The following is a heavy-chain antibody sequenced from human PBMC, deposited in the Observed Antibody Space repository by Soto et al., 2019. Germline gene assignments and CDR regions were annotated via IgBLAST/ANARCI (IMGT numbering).Heavy chain of an antibody. V-gene: IGHV4-30-4*01. J-gene: IGHJ5*02. CDR2: IYSSGST. CDR1: GASISSGDSF. Sequence: QVQLQESGPGLVKPSQTLSLTCTVSGASISSGDSFWSWICQPPGKGLEWIAYIYSSGSTYYNPSLKRRVAISIDTSKNQFSLNLSSLTAADTAVYYCASLNLSFDPWGQGTLVTVSS. CDR3: ASLNLSFDP.